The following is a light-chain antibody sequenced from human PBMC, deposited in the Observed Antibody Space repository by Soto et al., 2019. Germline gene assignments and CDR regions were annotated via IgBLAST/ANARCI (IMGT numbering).Light chain of an antibody. CDR1: SSNIGAGYD. CDR2: GNS. V-gene: IGLV1-40*01. CDR3: QAFDSRLGAWV. Sequence: QSVLTQPPSVSGAPGQRVTISCTGSSSNIGAGYDVHWYQQLPGTAPKLLIYGNSNRPSGVPDRFSGSKSGTSASLAITGLQAGDEADYYRQAFDSRLGAWVFGGGTKLTVL. J-gene: IGLJ3*02.